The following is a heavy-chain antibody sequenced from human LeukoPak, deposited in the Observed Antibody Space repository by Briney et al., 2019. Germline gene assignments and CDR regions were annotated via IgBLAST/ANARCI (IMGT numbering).Heavy chain of an antibody. Sequence: GGSLRLSCAASGFTFSSYSMNWVRQAPGKGLEWVSSISSSSSYIYYADSVKGRFTISRDSAKNSLYLQMNSLRAEDTAVYYCARDLLGYSSSSVGYWGQGTLVTVSS. D-gene: IGHD6-13*01. CDR3: ARDLLGYSSSSVGY. J-gene: IGHJ4*02. CDR1: GFTFSSYS. CDR2: ISSSSSYI. V-gene: IGHV3-21*01.